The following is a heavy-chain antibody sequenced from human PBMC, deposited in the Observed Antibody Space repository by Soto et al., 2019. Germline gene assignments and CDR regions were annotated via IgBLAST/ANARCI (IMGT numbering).Heavy chain of an antibody. D-gene: IGHD2-8*01. V-gene: IGHV3-48*02. CDR2: ISSSSSTI. CDR1: GFTFSSCS. Sequence: PGGSLRLSCAASGFTFSSCSMNWVRQAPGKGLEWVSYISSSSSTIYYAYSVKVRFTISRDNSKNSLYLQMNSLRDEDTAVYYCARPGGYCTNGVCYTYYYYYGMHXWGQATTVTVS. CDR3: ARPGGYCTNGVCYTYYYYYGMHX. J-gene: IGHJ6*02.